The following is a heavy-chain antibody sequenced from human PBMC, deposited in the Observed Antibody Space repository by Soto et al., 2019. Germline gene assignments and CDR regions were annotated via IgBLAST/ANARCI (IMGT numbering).Heavy chain of an antibody. Sequence: GGSLRLSCAASGFTFSSYAMSWVRQAPGKGLEWVSAISTSGSNTYYADSVKGRFTISRDNSKNTLYLEMDSLRAEDTPVYYCAKDLDYDGLDVWGQGTTVTVSS. CDR1: GFTFSSYA. CDR3: AKDLDYDGLDV. V-gene: IGHV3-23*01. J-gene: IGHJ6*02. CDR2: ISTSGSNT.